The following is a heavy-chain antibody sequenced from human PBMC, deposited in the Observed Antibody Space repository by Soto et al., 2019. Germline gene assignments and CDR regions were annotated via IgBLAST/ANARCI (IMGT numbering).Heavy chain of an antibody. V-gene: IGHV3-9*01. CDR3: AKSRGGTANGLDV. D-gene: IGHD2-15*01. Sequence: GGSLRLSCAASGFTFSSYAMHWVRQVPGKGLEWVSGISWKSASIGYADSVKGRFTISRDNAKNLLYLQMNSLSAEDTALYHCAKSRGGTANGLDVWGQGTTVTVSS. CDR2: ISWKSASI. J-gene: IGHJ6*02. CDR1: GFTFSSYA.